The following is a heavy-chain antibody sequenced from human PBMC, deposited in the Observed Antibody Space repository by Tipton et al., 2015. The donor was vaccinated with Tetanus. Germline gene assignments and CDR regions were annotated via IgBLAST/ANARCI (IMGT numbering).Heavy chain of an antibody. D-gene: IGHD6-19*01. Sequence: SLRLSCVASGFIVSSHYMSWVRQAPGKGLEWVSVMYSGGDTYYVDSVKGRFSISRDNAKNTLYLQMNSLRVEDTAVYYCVRDGGSSGWLAYWGQGTLVTVSP. CDR2: MYSGGDT. CDR1: GFIVSSHY. J-gene: IGHJ4*02. CDR3: VRDGGSSGWLAY. V-gene: IGHV3-53*01.